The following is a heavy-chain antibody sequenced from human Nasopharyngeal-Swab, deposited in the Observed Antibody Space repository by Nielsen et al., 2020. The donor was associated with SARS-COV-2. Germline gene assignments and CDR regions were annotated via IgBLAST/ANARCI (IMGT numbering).Heavy chain of an antibody. CDR2: ISAYNGNT. J-gene: IGHJ5*02. CDR3: ARGGRYCSSTSCYGGIWFDP. D-gene: IGHD2-2*01. V-gene: IGHV1-18*01. Sequence: WVRQAPGQGLEWMGRISAYNGNTNYAQKLQGRVTMTTDTSTSTAYMELRSLRSDDTAVYYCARGGRYCSSTSCYGGIWFDPWGQGTLVTVSS.